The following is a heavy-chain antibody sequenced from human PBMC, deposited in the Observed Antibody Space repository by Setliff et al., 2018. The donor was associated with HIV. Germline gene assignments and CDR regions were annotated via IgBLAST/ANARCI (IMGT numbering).Heavy chain of an antibody. CDR2: INPSSGST. CDR1: GYTFTSYY. CDR3: ARDPAPSSSASYFRH. J-gene: IGHJ1*01. Sequence: GASVKVSCKASGYTFTSYYMHWVRQAPGQGLEWMGIINPSSGSTTYAQKFQGRVTMTRDTSTSTVYMELSSLRSEDTAVYYCARDPAPSSSASYFRHWGQGTLVTVSS. D-gene: IGHD6-6*01. V-gene: IGHV1-46*01.